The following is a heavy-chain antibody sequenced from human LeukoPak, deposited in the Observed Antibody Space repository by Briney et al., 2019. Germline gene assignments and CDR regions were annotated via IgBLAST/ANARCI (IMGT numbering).Heavy chain of an antibody. V-gene: IGHV1-69*10. D-gene: IGHD2-15*01. CDR2: IIPILGTA. J-gene: IGHJ4*02. CDR1: GGTFSSYA. CDR3: ARGPPYCSGGSCYPSYYFDY. Sequence: SVKVSCKASGGTFSSYAIGWVRQAPGQGLEWMGGIIPILGTANYAQKFQGRVTITADKSTSTAYMELSSLRSEDTAVYYCARGPPYCSGGSCYPSYYFDYWGQGTLVTVSS.